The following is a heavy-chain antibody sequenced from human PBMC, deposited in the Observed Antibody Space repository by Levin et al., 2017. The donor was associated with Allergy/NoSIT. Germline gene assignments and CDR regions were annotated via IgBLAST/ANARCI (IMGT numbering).Heavy chain of an antibody. D-gene: IGHD2-2*01. V-gene: IGHV4-30-2*01. J-gene: IGHJ5*02. CDR1: GGSISSGGYS. CDR3: ARGIPAAMSDWFDP. CDR2: IYHSGST. Sequence: SETLSLTCAVSGGSISSGGYSWSWIRQPPGKGLEWIGYIYHSGSTYYNPSLKSRVTISVDRSKNQFSLKLSSVTAADTAVYYCARGIPAAMSDWFDPWGQGTLVTVSS.